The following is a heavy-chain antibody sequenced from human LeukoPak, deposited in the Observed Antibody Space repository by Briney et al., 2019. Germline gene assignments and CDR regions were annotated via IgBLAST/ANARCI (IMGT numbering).Heavy chain of an antibody. Sequence: TASETLSLTCTVSGGSISSGSYYWSWIRQPAGKGLEWIGEINHSGSTNYNPSLKSRVTISVDTSKNQFSLKLSSVTAADTAVYYCARGRGTYYDFWSGYYAFDYWGQGTLVTVSS. V-gene: IGHV4-61*10. CDR1: GGSISSGSYY. CDR2: INHSGST. CDR3: ARGRGTYYDFWSGYYAFDY. D-gene: IGHD3-3*01. J-gene: IGHJ4*02.